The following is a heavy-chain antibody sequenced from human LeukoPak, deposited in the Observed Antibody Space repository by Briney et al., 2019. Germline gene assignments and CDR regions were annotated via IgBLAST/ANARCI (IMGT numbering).Heavy chain of an antibody. CDR2: IIPIFGTA. Sequence: SVKVSCKASGGTFSSYAISWVRQAPGQGLEWMGWIIPIFGTANYAQKFQGRVTITTDESTSTAYMELSSLRSEDTAVYYCARDADYCSSTSCYENWFDPWGQGTLVTVSS. D-gene: IGHD2-2*01. V-gene: IGHV1-69*05. J-gene: IGHJ5*02. CDR1: GGTFSSYA. CDR3: ARDADYCSSTSCYENWFDP.